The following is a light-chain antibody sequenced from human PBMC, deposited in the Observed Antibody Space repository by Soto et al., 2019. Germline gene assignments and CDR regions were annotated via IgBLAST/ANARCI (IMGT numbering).Light chain of an antibody. J-gene: IGLJ2*01. CDR2: DTT. Sequence: QAVVTQEPSLTVSPGGTVTLTCGSSTGAVTSGHFPNWFQQKPGQAPRTLIYDTTNTHSWTPARFSGSLLGDTAALTLSGAQPEDGAEYYCLLSHSGVRVFGGGTKLTVL. CDR3: LLSHSGVRV. CDR1: TGAVTSGHF. V-gene: IGLV7-46*01.